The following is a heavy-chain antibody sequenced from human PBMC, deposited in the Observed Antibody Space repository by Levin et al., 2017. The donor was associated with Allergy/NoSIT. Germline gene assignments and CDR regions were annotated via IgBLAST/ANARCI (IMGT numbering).Heavy chain of an antibody. Sequence: VGSLRLSCAASGFTFSNAWMTWVRQAPGKGLEWVGRIKSKTDGETTDYAAPVKGRFTVSRDDSKNTLYLQMNSLKAEDTAMYYCTTDQQLLVLDAFDIWGQGTMVTVSS. CDR1: GFTFSNAW. CDR3: TTDQQLLVLDAFDI. CDR2: IKSKTDGETT. V-gene: IGHV3-15*01. D-gene: IGHD6-13*01. J-gene: IGHJ3*02.